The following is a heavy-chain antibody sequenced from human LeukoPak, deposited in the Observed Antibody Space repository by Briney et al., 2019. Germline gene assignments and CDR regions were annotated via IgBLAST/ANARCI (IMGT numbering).Heavy chain of an antibody. CDR1: GFTFSDYW. D-gene: IGHD3-22*01. Sequence: GGSLRLSCAASGFTFSDYWISWVRQAPGKGLEWVANIKQDGSEKHYVDSLRGRFTISRDNAKNSLYLQMNSLRAEDTAVYFCARDLYYFDRSGYYASDLWGQGSLVSVSS. CDR2: IKQDGSEK. V-gene: IGHV3-7*01. CDR3: ARDLYYFDRSGYYASDL. J-gene: IGHJ5*02.